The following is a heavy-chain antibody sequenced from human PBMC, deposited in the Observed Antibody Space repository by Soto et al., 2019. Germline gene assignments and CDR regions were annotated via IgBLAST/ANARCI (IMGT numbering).Heavy chain of an antibody. CDR1: GGSISSGGYY. D-gene: IGHD3-16*01. J-gene: IGHJ4*02. CDR3: ARVGLRLGDYYDY. V-gene: IGHV4-31*03. CDR2: IYYSGST. Sequence: QVQLHESGPGLVKPSQTLSLTCTVSGGSISSGGYYWSWIRQHPGKGLEWIGYIYYSGSTHYTPSLKSRVARSVDTSKNQFSLRLSSVPAADTAVYYCARVGLRLGDYYDYWGQGTLVTVSS.